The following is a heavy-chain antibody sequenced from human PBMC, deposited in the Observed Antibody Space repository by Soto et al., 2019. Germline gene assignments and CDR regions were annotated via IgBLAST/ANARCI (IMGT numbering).Heavy chain of an antibody. CDR1: GFPFDAYT. CDR3: ARDSYDVLTGRKRYFDS. D-gene: IGHD3-9*01. Sequence: GGSLRLSCAASGFPFDAYTMHWVRQGPGKGPQWIYLIHCGSESNNYSDSVKGPFTISRDNSKNSLYLQMIVLTAEDTALYYCARDSYDVLTGRKRYFDSWGQGTLVTVSS. CDR2: IHCGSESN. J-gene: IGHJ4*02. V-gene: IGHV3-43*01.